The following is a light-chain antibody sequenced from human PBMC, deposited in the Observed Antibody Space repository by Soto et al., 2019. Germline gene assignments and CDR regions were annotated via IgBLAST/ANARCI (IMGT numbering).Light chain of an antibody. J-gene: IGKJ1*01. CDR3: QQYNNWPPWT. V-gene: IGKV3-15*01. CDR1: QSVSSN. Sequence: EIVMTQSPATLSVSPGERATLSCRASQSVSSNLAWYQQKPGQAPRLLIYGASTRAPGFPARFSGSGSGTEFTLTISSLQSEDFAVYYCQQYNNWPPWTFGQGTKVEIK. CDR2: GAS.